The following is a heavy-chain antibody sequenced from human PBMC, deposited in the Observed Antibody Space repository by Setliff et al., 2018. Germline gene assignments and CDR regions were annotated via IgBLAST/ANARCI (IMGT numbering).Heavy chain of an antibody. CDR3: ARGGYSYGHHYYYYMDV. J-gene: IGHJ6*03. CDR1: GGSFSGYY. CDR2: INHSGST. V-gene: IGHV4-34*01. Sequence: SDTLSLTFAVYGGSFSGYYWSWIRQPPGKGLEWIGEINHSGSTNYNPSLKSRVTISADTSKNQFSLKLSSVAAADTAVYYCARGGYSYGHHYYYYMDVWGKGTTVTVSS. D-gene: IGHD5-18*01.